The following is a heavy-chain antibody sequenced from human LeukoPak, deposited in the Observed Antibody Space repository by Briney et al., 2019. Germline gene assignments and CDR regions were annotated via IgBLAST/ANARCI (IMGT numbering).Heavy chain of an antibody. V-gene: IGHV4-59*01. Sequence: PSETLSLTCTVSGASISIYFWGWIRQPPGKGLEWIGYIFYTGSTNYNPSLKSRVTISLDTSKNQFSLRLSSATAADTAVYFCARRAYGDYYFDYWGQGTLVTVSS. CDR3: ARRAYGDYYFDY. J-gene: IGHJ4*02. CDR2: IFYTGST. CDR1: GASISIYF. D-gene: IGHD4-17*01.